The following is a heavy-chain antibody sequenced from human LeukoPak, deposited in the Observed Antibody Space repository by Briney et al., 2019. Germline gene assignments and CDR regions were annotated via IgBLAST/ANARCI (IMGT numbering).Heavy chain of an antibody. CDR1: GGSISSSSYF. CDR2: IYYSGST. CDR3: ARQVRYSSGWYDY. Sequence: NSSETLSLTCTVSGGSISSSSYFWGWIRQPPGKGLEWIGSIYYSGSTYYNPSLESRVTISVDTSKNQFSLKLSSMTAADTAVYYCARQVRYSSGWYDYWGQGTLVTVSS. V-gene: IGHV4-39*01. D-gene: IGHD6-19*01. J-gene: IGHJ4*02.